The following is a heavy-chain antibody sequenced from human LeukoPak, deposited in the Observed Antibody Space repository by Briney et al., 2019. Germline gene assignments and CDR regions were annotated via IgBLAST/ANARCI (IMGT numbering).Heavy chain of an antibody. V-gene: IGHV1-8*01. CDR2: MNPISGNT. CDR3: ARGGGTLYDSSGYYDFDY. J-gene: IGHJ4*02. CDR1: GYTFTSYD. D-gene: IGHD3-22*01. Sequence: ASVKVSCKASGYTFTSYDINWVRQATGQGLEWMGWMNPISGNTGYAQKFQGRVTMTRNTSISTAYMELSSLRSEDTAVYYCARGGGTLYDSSGYYDFDYWGQGTLVTVSS.